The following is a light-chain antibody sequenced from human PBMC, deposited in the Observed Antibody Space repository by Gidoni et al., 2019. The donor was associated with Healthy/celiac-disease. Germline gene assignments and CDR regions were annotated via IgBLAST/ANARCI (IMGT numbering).Light chain of an antibody. CDR1: SSDVGSYNL. V-gene: IGLV2-23*02. J-gene: IGLJ2*01. Sequence: QSALTQPASLSGSPGQSITISCTGTSSDVGSYNLVSWYQQHPGKAPKLMTYEVSKRPSGVYNRFSGSKSGNTASLTISGLQAEDEADYYCCSYAGSSTLVFGGGTKLTVL. CDR2: EVS. CDR3: CSYAGSSTLV.